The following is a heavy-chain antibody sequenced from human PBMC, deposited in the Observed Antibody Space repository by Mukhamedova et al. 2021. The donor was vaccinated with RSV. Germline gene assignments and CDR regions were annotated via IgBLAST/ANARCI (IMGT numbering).Heavy chain of an antibody. J-gene: IGHJ3*02. Sequence: FTISRDNSKNTLYLQMNSLRAEDTAVYYCAKKKGYYDTSGAFDIWGQGTMVTVSS. V-gene: IGHV3-23*01. CDR3: AKKKGYYDTSGAFDI. D-gene: IGHD3-22*01.